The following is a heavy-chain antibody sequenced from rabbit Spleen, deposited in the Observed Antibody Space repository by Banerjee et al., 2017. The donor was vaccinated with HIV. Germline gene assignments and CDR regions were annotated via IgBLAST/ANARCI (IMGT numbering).Heavy chain of an antibody. Sequence: QSLEESGGGLVQPGGSLKLSCTASGFSFSNKAVMCWVRQAPGKGLEWISCIAGSSSGFSYSATWAKGRFTCSKTSSTTVTLQMTSLTVADTATYFCARDDGSYDYIDVYFNLWGPGTLVTVS. CDR3: ARDDGSYDYIDVYFNL. D-gene: IGHD6-1*01. V-gene: IGHV1S40*01. CDR1: GFSFSNKAV. CDR2: IAGSSSGFS. J-gene: IGHJ4*01.